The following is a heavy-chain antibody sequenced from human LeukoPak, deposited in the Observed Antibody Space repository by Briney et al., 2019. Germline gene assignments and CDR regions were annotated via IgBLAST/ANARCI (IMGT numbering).Heavy chain of an antibody. CDR2: VYYSGST. CDR3: ARGTSSGWYALDY. J-gene: IGHJ4*02. D-gene: IGHD6-19*01. V-gene: IGHV4-59*08. Sequence: PSETLSLTCTVSGGSISSYYWSWIRQPPGKGLEWIGYVYYSGSTNYNPSLKSRVTISVDTSNNQFSLKLASVTAADTAVYYCARGTSSGWYALDYWGQGTLVTVSS. CDR1: GGSISSYY.